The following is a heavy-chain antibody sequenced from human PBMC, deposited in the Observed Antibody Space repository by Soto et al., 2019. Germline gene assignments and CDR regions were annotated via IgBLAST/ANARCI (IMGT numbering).Heavy chain of an antibody. CDR3: ARLGGYQLLYTGSYGMDV. D-gene: IGHD2-2*02. V-gene: IGHV5-51*01. J-gene: IGHJ6*02. Sequence: GESLKISCKGSGYSFTSYWIGWVRQMPGKGLEWMGIIYPGDSDTRYSPSFQGQVTISADKSISTAYLQWSSLKASDTAMYYCARLGGYQLLYTGSYGMDVWGQGTTVTVSS. CDR2: IYPGDSDT. CDR1: GYSFTSYW.